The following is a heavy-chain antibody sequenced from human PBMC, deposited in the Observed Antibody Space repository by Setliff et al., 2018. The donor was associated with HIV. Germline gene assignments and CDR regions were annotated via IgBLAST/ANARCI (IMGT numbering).Heavy chain of an antibody. J-gene: IGHJ4*02. Sequence: SETLSLTCTVSGGSMSSGSYFWSWIRQPAGKGLEWIGRIYTSGSTDYNPSLKSRVTMSVDTSKKQFSLKLTSVTAADTAVYYCAGHFYYSGSGIWAGLDSWGQGTLVTVSS. D-gene: IGHD3-10*01. CDR1: GGSMSSGSYF. CDR2: IYTSGST. CDR3: AGHFYYSGSGIWAGLDS. V-gene: IGHV4-61*02.